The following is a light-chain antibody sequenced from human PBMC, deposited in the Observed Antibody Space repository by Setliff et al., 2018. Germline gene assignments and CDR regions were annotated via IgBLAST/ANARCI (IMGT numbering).Light chain of an antibody. V-gene: IGLV2-14*01. Sequence: QSALTQPASVSGSPGQSITISCTGTSTDIDDYNYVSWYQQHPGKAPKLMIYEVTNRPSGVSNRFSGSKSGNTASLTISGLQAEDVGDYYCSSYTSSDTWVFGGGTKVTVL. J-gene: IGLJ3*02. CDR2: EVT. CDR3: SSYTSSDTWV. CDR1: STDIDDYNY.